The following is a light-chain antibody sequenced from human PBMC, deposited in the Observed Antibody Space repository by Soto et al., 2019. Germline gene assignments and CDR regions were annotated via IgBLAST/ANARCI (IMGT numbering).Light chain of an antibody. CDR1: QSLLHSNGYIY. J-gene: IGKJ1*01. CDR2: FGP. V-gene: IGKV2-28*01. Sequence: DIALTPSPLSLAVTSGKPASISCRSSQSLLHSNGYIYMDWYLQKPGQSPKLLIYFGPNRASGVTERLSGSGSGTDFTLKISSEEADDVGVYYCVQAQQTGQTFGQGTKVEIK. CDR3: VQAQQTGQT.